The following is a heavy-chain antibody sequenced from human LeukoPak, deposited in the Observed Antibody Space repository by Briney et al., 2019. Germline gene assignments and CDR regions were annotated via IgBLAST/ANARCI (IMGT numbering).Heavy chain of an antibody. V-gene: IGHV3-33*01. Sequence: GGSLRLSCAASGFTFSSYGMHWVRQAPGKGLEWVAVIRYDGSNKYYADSVKGRFTISRDNAKNSLYLQMSGLSAEDTAVYFCASDDARDYTNLVWATLDYWGRGTLVTVSS. CDR2: IRYDGSNK. J-gene: IGHJ4*02. CDR3: ASDDARDYTNLVWATLDY. D-gene: IGHD3-3*01. CDR1: GFTFSSYG.